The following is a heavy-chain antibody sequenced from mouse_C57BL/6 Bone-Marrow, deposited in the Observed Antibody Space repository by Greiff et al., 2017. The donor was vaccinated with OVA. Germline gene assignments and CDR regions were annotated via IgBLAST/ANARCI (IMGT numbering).Heavy chain of an antibody. CDR3: ARKVYYGSSYWYFDV. J-gene: IGHJ1*03. CDR1: GYTFTDYN. V-gene: IGHV1-22*01. CDR2: INPNNGGT. D-gene: IGHD1-1*01. Sequence: VQLQQSGPELVKPGASVKMSCKASGYTFTDYNMHWVKQSHGKSLEWIGYINPNNGGTSYNQKFKGKATLTVNKSSSTAYMELRSLTSEDSAVYYCARKVYYGSSYWYFDVWGTGTTVTVSS.